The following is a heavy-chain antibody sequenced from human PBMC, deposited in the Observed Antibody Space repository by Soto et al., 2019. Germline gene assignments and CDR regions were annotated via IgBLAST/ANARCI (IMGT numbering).Heavy chain of an antibody. D-gene: IGHD3-16*01. CDR2: IWTSGST. J-gene: IGHJ3*01. CDR1: GFTFSSND. CDR3: ATRPLLRGAP. V-gene: IGHV3-53*01. Sequence: EVQLVESGGGLIQPGGSLRLSCEASGFTFSSNDMNWVRQAPGKGLEWVSLIWTSGSTAYADSVKGRFTISRDNSKSALYLPMSSLSAEDTAVYYCATRPLLRGAPWGQGTMVTVSS.